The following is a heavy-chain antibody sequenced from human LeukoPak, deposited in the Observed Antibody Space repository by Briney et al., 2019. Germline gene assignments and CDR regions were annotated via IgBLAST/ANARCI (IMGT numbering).Heavy chain of an antibody. V-gene: IGHV4-34*01. D-gene: IGHD3-10*01. J-gene: IGHJ5*02. CDR2: INHSGST. CDR1: GGPFSGYY. Sequence: SETLSLTCAVYGGPFSGYYWSWIRQPPGKGLEWIGEINHSGSTNYNPSLKSRVTISVDTSKNQFSLKLSSVTAADTAVYYCARGQYYYGSGSYYNVVWFDPWGQGTLVTVSS. CDR3: ARGQYYYGSGSYYNVVWFDP.